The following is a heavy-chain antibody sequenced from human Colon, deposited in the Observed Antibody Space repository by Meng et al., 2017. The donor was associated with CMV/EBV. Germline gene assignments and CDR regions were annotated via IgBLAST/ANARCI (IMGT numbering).Heavy chain of an antibody. CDR3: ARDNGLRRFDY. J-gene: IGHJ4*01. V-gene: IGHV4-59*01. Sequence: SETLSLTCTVSGSSISSYYWSWIRQSPGTGLEWIGHIYHTGITNYNPSLKSRATISIDTSKNQYSLKLSSVTAADTAVYYCARDNGLRRFDYWGHGTPVTVSS. CDR2: IYHTGIT. D-gene: IGHD2-8*01. CDR1: GSSISSYY.